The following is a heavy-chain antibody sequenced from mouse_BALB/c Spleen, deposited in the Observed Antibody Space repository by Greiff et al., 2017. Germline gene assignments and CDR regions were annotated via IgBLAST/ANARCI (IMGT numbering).Heavy chain of an antibody. J-gene: IGHJ2*01. CDR1: GFTFSSYT. Sequence: EVKLMESGGGLVQPGGSLKLSCAASGFTFSSYTMSWVRQTPEKRLEWVAYISNGGGSTYYPDTVKGRFTISRDNAKNTLYLQMSSLKSEDTAMYYCARHGSGYPDYWGQGTTLTVSS. CDR3: ARHGSGYPDY. V-gene: IGHV5-12-2*01. D-gene: IGHD2-2*01. CDR2: ISNGGGST.